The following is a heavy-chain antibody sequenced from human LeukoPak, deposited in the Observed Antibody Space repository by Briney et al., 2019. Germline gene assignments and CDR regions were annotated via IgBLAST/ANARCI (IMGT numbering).Heavy chain of an antibody. CDR1: GFTFSSYS. CDR2: ISSSSYI. D-gene: IGHD3-22*01. CDR3: ARESLGYDSSGYYYDFDY. Sequence: PGGSLRLSCAASGFTFSSYSMNWVRQAPGKGLEWVSSISSSSYIYYADSVKGRFTISRDNAKNSLYLQMNSLRAEDTAVYYCARESLGYDSSGYYYDFDYWGQGTLVTVSS. V-gene: IGHV3-21*01. J-gene: IGHJ4*02.